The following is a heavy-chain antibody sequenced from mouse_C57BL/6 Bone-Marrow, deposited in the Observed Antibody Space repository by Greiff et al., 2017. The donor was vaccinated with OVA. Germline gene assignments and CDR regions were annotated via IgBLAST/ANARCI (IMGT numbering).Heavy chain of an antibody. D-gene: IGHD1-1*01. CDR3: RRVFYDDGAY. V-gene: IGHV3-6*01. Sequence: EVQLQQSGPGLVKPSQSLSLTCSVTGYSITSGYYWDWIRQFPGNKLEWMGYISYDGSNNYNPSLKNRITITRDTTKNQFFLKLNFVTTEDTAKYCCRRVFYDDGAYWGQGTLVTVSA. CDR2: ISYDGSN. CDR1: GYSITSGYY. J-gene: IGHJ3*01.